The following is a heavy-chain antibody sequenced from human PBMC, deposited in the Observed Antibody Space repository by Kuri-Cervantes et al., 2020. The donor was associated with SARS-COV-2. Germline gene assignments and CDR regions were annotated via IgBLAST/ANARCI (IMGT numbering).Heavy chain of an antibody. CDR1: GFTFSNYA. V-gene: IGHV3-33*01. J-gene: IGHJ4*02. D-gene: IGHD4-23*01. Sequence: GESLKSFCEASGFTFSNYAMHWVRQAPGKGLEWVAVIWWDGSEEYYLDSVKGRFTISKDNSKNMLFLEINNLRVEDAAVYFCARGSCGGNSDFDYWGQGTLVTVSS. CDR3: ARGSCGGNSDFDY. CDR2: IWWDGSEE.